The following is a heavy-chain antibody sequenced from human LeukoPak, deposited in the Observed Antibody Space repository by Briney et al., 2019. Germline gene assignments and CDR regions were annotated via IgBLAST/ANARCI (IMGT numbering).Heavy chain of an antibody. V-gene: IGHV3-53*01. CDR3: ARGAGYSSGWNDY. CDR2: VYGGDST. D-gene: IGHD6-19*01. Sequence: GGSLRLSCVASGFSVSSNYMSWVRQAPGKGLEWVSVVYGGDSTYYLDSVKGRFTISRDNSKNTVYLQMNSLRPEDTAVYYCARGAGYSSGWNDYWGQGTLVTVSS. J-gene: IGHJ4*02. CDR1: GFSVSSNY.